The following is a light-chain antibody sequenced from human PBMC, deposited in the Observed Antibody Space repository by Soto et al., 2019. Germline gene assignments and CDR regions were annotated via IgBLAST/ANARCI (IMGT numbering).Light chain of an antibody. J-gene: IGKJ5*01. CDR2: GAS. CDR1: QSVSSIY. Sequence: EIVLTQSPGTLSLSPGERATLSCRASQSVSSIYLAWYQQKPGQAPRLLIYGASSRATGIPDRFSGSGSGIDFTLTISRLEPEDFAVYYCQQHGSSRPITFGQGTRLEIK. V-gene: IGKV3-20*01. CDR3: QQHGSSRPIT.